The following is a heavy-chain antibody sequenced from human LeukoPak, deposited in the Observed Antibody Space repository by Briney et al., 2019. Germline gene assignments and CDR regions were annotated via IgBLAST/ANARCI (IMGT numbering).Heavy chain of an antibody. Sequence: GGPLRLSCAASGLIFDDYAMSWVRQAPGKGLEWVANIMKDGSEKYYVDSVKGRFTISRDNANKLLYLQMNSLRAEDTAVYYCARVVLGIQSWFDPWGQGTLVTVSS. J-gene: IGHJ5*02. CDR2: IMKDGSEK. V-gene: IGHV3-7*01. D-gene: IGHD3-16*01. CDR1: GLIFDDYA. CDR3: ARVVLGIQSWFDP.